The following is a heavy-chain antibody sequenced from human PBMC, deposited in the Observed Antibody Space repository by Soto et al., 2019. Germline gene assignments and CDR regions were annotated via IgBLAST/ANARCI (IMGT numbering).Heavy chain of an antibody. V-gene: IGHV4-31*03. CDR1: GGSVSSGGCY. CDR3: ARVNIWVAVPAAIPVYWFDP. Sequence: SETLSLTCTVSGGSVSSGGCYWSWIRQHPGKGLEWIGYIYYSGSTYYNPSLKSRVTISVDTSKNQFSLKLSSVTAADTAVYYCARVNIWVAVPAAIPVYWFDPWGPGTLVTVSS. CDR2: IYYSGST. D-gene: IGHD2-2*02. J-gene: IGHJ5*02.